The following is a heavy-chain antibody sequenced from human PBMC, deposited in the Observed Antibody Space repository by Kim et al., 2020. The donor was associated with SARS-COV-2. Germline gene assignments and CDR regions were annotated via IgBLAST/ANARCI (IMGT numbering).Heavy chain of an antibody. Sequence: ASVKVSCKASGYTFTSYGISWVRQAPGQGLEWMGWISAYNGNTNYAQKLQGRVTMTTDTSTSTAYMELRSLRSDDTAVYYCARDTQAGGSRKGCFGYWGQGTLVTVSS. J-gene: IGHJ4*02. CDR1: GYTFTSYG. V-gene: IGHV1-18*01. CDR3: ARDTQAGGSRKGCFGY. CDR2: ISAYNGNT. D-gene: IGHD2-15*01.